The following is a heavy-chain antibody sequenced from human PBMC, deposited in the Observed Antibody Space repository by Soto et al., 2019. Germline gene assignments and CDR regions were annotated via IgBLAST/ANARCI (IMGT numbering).Heavy chain of an antibody. CDR1: GFTLSTFG. D-gene: IGHD6-13*01. CDR3: AGGLSGYFDY. CDR2: IWFDESNK. J-gene: IGHJ4*02. V-gene: IGHV3-33*01. Sequence: QVQLVESGGGVVQPGRSLRLSCAASGFTLSTFGMHWVRQAPGTGLEWVAVIWFDESNKYYADSVKGRFTISRDNSKNTLYLQMSSLRAEDTAEYYCAGGLSGYFDYWGQGTLVTVSS.